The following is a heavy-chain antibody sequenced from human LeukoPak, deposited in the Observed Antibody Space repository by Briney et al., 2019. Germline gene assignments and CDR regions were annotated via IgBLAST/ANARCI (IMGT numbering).Heavy chain of an antibody. D-gene: IGHD6-13*01. Sequence: PSETLSLTCPVSGGSISSGGYYWSWIRQHPGNGLEWNGYIYYSGSTYYNPSLKGRVTISVDTSKNQFSLKLSSVTAADTAVYYCAREALVWGYYYYGMDVWGKGTTVTVSS. CDR1: GGSISSGGYY. J-gene: IGHJ6*04. V-gene: IGHV4-31*03. CDR2: IYYSGST. CDR3: AREALVWGYYYYGMDV.